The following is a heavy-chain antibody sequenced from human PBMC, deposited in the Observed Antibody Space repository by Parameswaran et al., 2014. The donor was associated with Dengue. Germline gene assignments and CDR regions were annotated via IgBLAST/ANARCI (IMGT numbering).Heavy chain of an antibody. CDR2: INHSGST. D-gene: IGHD6-13*01. V-gene: IGHV4-34*01. J-gene: IGHJ4*02. Sequence: WIRQPPGKGLEWIGEINHSGSTNYNPSLKSRVTISVDTSKNQFSLKLSSVTAADTAVYYCARSSSWLDYWGQGTLVTVSS. CDR3: ARSSSWLDY.